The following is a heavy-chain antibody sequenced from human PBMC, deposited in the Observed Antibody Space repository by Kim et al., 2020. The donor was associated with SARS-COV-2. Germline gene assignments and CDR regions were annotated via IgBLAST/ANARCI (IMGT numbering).Heavy chain of an antibody. CDR2: DT. D-gene: IGHD2-21*02. V-gene: IGHV5-51*01. Sequence: DTRYGQSFQGQVTISVDKSSSTTFLQWNSLKASDTAMYYCAREVTAALDSWGQGTLVTVSS. J-gene: IGHJ5*01. CDR3: AREVTAALDS.